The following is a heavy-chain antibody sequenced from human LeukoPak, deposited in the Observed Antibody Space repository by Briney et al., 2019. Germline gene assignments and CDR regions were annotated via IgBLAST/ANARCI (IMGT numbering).Heavy chain of an antibody. Sequence: GESLKISCKGSEYSFTSYWIAWVRQMPGKGLEWMGIIYPGDSDTRYSPSFQGQVTISADKSISTAYLQWSSLKASDTAMYYCARRGYSGYDLYYFDYWGQGTLVTVSS. V-gene: IGHV5-51*01. CDR2: IYPGDSDT. CDR3: ARRGYSGYDLYYFDY. D-gene: IGHD5-12*01. CDR1: EYSFTSYW. J-gene: IGHJ4*02.